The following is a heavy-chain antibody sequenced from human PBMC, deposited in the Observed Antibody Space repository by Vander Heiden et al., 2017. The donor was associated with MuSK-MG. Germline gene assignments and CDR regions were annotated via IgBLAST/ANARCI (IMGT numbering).Heavy chain of an antibody. CDR2: IYHSGST. CDR1: GGSISSSNG. V-gene: IGHV4-4*02. CDR3: ARDGGSYYEGYNWFDP. J-gene: IGHJ5*02. Sequence: QVQLQESGPGLVKPSGTLSLTCAVSGGSISSSNGWSWVRQPPGKVLEWIGEIYHSGSTNYNPPLKSRVTISVDKSKNQFSLKLSSVTAADTAVYYCARDGGSYYEGYNWFDPWGQGTLVTVSS. D-gene: IGHD1-26*01.